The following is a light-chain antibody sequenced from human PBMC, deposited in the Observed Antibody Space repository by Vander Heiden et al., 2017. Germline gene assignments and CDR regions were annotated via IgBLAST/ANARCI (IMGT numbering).Light chain of an antibody. CDR3: SSDTSSSTYV. CDR2: DVS. Sequence: QSALTQPASVSGSPGQSIPISCTGTSSDVGGYNYVSWYQQHPGKAPKLMIYDVSNRPSGVSNRFSGAKSGNTASLTISGLKAEEEADYYCSSDTSSSTYVFGTGTKVTVL. CDR1: SSDVGGYNY. V-gene: IGLV2-14*01. J-gene: IGLJ1*01.